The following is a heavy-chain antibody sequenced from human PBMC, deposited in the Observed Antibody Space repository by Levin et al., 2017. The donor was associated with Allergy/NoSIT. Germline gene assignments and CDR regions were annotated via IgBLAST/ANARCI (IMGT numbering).Heavy chain of an antibody. J-gene: IGHJ4*02. CDR3: AREGREGCDGDNCYSWYDY. D-gene: IGHD2-15*01. V-gene: IGHV3-7*04. CDR1: GFTFSNYW. Sequence: GESLKISCAASGFTFSNYWMTWVRQAPGKGLEWVANIKHDGSRKYYVDSVKGRFTVSRDNAKNSLYLQMNSLRAEDTAMYYCAREGREGCDGDNCYSWYDYWGQGSLVTVSS. CDR2: IKHDGSRK.